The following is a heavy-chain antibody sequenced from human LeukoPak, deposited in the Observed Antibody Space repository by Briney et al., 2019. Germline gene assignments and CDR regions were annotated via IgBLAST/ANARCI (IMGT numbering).Heavy chain of an antibody. CDR3: ARDLWFGEDCDAFDI. V-gene: IGHV4-4*07. J-gene: IGHJ3*02. Sequence: PSETLSLTCTVSGGSISSYYWSWIRQPAGKGLEWIGRIYTSGSTNYNPSLKSRVTMSVDTSKDQFSLKLSSVTAADTAVYYCARDLWFGEDCDAFDIWGQGTMVTVSS. CDR2: IYTSGST. CDR1: GGSISSYY. D-gene: IGHD3-10*01.